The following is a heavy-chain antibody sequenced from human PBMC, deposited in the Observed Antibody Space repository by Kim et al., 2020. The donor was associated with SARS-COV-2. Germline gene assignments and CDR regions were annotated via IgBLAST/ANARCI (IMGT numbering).Heavy chain of an antibody. Sequence: GGSLRLSCAASGFTFGDYAMHWVRQAPGKGLEWVSGISWNSGSIGYAASVKGRFTSSRDNAKNSPYLQMNSPRAEDTALYYCAKDPLYYDFWSGYLPNYCWYCMDVWGEGTTVTVSS. CDR2: ISWNSGSI. CDR1: GFTFGDYA. J-gene: IGHJ6*03. D-gene: IGHD3-3*01. CDR3: AKDPLYYDFWSGYLPNYCWYCMDV. V-gene: IGHV3-9*01.